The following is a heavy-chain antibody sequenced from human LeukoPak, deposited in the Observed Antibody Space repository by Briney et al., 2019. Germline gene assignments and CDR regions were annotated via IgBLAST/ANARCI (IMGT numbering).Heavy chain of an antibody. J-gene: IGHJ3*01. CDR1: GGSISSGSYY. V-gene: IGHV4-61*02. CDR3: ARAVSPYYDFWSGYLDYMDV. CDR2: IYTSGST. D-gene: IGHD3-3*01. Sequence: SETLSLTCTVSGGSISSGSYYWSWIRQPAGKGLEWIGRIYTSGSTNYNPSLKSRFTISRDNAKNSLYLQMNSLRAEDTAVYYCARAVSPYYDFWSGYLDYMDVWGQGTLVTVSS.